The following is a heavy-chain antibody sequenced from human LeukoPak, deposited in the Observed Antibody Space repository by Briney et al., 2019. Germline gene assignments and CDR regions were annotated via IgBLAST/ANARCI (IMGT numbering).Heavy chain of an antibody. J-gene: IGHJ4*02. CDR1: GFTFSRHG. CDR2: ISGSGGST. D-gene: IGHD3-10*01. Sequence: GGSLRLSCVASGFTFSRHGMNWVRQAPGKGLEWVSAISGSGGSTYYADSVKGRFTISRDNSKNTLYLQMNSLRAEDAAVYYCAKDLVVLLWFGESMSPPDYWGQGTLVTVSS. CDR3: AKDLVVLLWFGESMSPPDY. V-gene: IGHV3-23*01.